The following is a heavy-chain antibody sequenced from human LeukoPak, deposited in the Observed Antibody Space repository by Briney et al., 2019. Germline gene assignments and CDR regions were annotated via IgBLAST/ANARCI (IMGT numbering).Heavy chain of an antibody. CDR3: ARYYSGYDLWSWFDP. J-gene: IGHJ5*02. D-gene: IGHD5-12*01. V-gene: IGHV1-2*02. CDR1: GYTFTGYY. CDR2: INPNSGGT. Sequence: ASVKVSCKASGYTFTGYYMHWVRQAPGQGLEWMGWINPNSGGTNYAQKFQGRVTMTRDTSISTAYMELSRLRSDDTAVHYCARYYSGYDLWSWFDPWGQGTLVTVSS.